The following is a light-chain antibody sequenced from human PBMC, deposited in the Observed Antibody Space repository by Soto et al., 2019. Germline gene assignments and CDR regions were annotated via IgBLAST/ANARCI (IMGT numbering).Light chain of an antibody. Sequence: QAVVTQPPSVSGAPGQRVTISCTGSSSNIGAGYDVHWYQQLPGTAPKLLIYGNSNRPSGVPDRFSGSKSGTSASLAITALQAEDDADYYCQSYDSSLSGHVVFGGGTKVTVL. CDR1: SSNIGAGYD. CDR2: GNS. J-gene: IGLJ2*01. V-gene: IGLV1-40*01. CDR3: QSYDSSLSGHVV.